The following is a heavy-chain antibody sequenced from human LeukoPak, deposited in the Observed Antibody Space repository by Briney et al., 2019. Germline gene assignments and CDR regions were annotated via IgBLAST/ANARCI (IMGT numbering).Heavy chain of an antibody. CDR3: ARDQDRGYDFSFDY. CDR2: IDTNTGDP. Sequence: ASVKVSCKASGNIFTTYALNWVRQAPGQGLEWMGWIDTNTGDPTYAQGFTGRFVFSLDTSVNTAYLQISSLKAEDTAVYYCARDQDRGYDFSFDYWGQGSLVTVSS. D-gene: IGHD5-12*01. J-gene: IGHJ4*02. CDR1: GNIFTTYA. V-gene: IGHV7-4-1*02.